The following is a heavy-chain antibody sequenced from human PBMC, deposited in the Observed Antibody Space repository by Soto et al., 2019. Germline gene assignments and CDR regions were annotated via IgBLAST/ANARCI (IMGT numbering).Heavy chain of an antibody. Sequence: PSXTLSLTCTVSGGSISSYYWSWIRQPPGKGLEWIGYIYYSGSTNYNPSLKSRVTISVDTSKNQFSLKLSSVTAADTAVYYCARTEGWYYFDYWGQGTLVTVSS. V-gene: IGHV4-59*01. CDR1: GGSISSYY. CDR2: IYYSGST. CDR3: ARTEGWYYFDY. J-gene: IGHJ4*02. D-gene: IGHD6-19*01.